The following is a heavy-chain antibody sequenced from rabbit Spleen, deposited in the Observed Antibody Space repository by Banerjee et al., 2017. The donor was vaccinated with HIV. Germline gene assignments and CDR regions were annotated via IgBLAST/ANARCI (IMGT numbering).Heavy chain of an antibody. Sequence: QLVESGGGLVQPGGSLKLSCKASGFDFSRYYMSWVHQAPGKGLEWIGDIDPIFGIAVYASWVNGRFTISSHNAQKTLYLQLNTLTAADTATYFCARDPAYASGSGAYIPYLWGQGTLVTVS. CDR1: GFDFSRYY. CDR3: ARDPAYASGSGAYIPYL. J-gene: IGHJ4*01. CDR2: IDPIFGIA. V-gene: IGHV1S7*01. D-gene: IGHD1-1*01.